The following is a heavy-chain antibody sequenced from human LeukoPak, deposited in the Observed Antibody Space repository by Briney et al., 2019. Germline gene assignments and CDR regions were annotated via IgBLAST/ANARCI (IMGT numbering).Heavy chain of an antibody. J-gene: IGHJ4*02. Sequence: SGGSLRLSCAASGFTFSSYDMHWVRQATGKGLEWVSAIGTAGDTYYPGSVKGRFTISRENAKNSLYLQMNSLRAGDTAVYYCARSYGSGSYYNSYFDYWGQGILVTVSS. D-gene: IGHD3-10*01. CDR1: GFTFSSYD. V-gene: IGHV3-13*04. CDR2: IGTAGDT. CDR3: ARSYGSGSYYNSYFDY.